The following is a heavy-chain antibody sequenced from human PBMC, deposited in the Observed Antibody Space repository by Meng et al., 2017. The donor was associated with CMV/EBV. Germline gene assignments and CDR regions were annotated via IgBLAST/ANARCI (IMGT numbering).Heavy chain of an antibody. CDR2: MNPNSANT. V-gene: IGHV1-8*01. CDR1: GYTFPSFD. J-gene: IGHJ4*02. D-gene: IGHD4-17*01. CDR3: ASLPVYGDYVRDY. Sequence: CSASGYTFPSFDINWVRQATGHGLEWMGWMNPNSANTGYAQKFQGRVTMTRNTSISTAYMELSSLRSEDTAVYYCASLPVYGDYVRDYWGQGTLVTVSS.